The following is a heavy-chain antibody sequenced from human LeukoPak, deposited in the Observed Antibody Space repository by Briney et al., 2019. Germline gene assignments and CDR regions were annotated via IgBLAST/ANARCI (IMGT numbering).Heavy chain of an antibody. CDR3: ASRHVYFDY. Sequence: SQTLSLTCAVSGGSISSGGYSWSWIRQPPGKGLEWIGYIYYSGSTYYNPSLKGRVTISVDTSKNQFSLKLSSVTAADTAVYYCASRHVYFDYWGQGTLVTVSS. V-gene: IGHV4-30-4*07. J-gene: IGHJ4*02. CDR2: IYYSGST. CDR1: GGSISSGGYS.